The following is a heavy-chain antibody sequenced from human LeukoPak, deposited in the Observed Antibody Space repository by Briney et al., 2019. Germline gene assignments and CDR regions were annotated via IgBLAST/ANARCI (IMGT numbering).Heavy chain of an antibody. V-gene: IGHV3-48*01. CDR1: GFTFSSYS. Sequence: GGSLRLSCAASGFTFSSYSMNWVRQAPGKGLEWVSYISSSSSTIYYADSVKGRITISRDNAKNSLYLQMNSLRAEDTAVYYCARASLWFGDMTPFDYWGQGTLVTVSS. CDR3: ARASLWFGDMTPFDY. J-gene: IGHJ4*02. D-gene: IGHD3-10*01. CDR2: ISSSSSTI.